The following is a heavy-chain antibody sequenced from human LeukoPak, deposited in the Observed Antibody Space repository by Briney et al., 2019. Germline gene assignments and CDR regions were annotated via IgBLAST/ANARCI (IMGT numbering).Heavy chain of an antibody. J-gene: IGHJ4*02. CDR2: IKSKTDGGTT. CDR1: GFTFSNAW. CDR3: TTSGTSYGGKGVFDY. V-gene: IGHV3-15*01. Sequence: GGSLRLSCAAPGFTFSNAWMSWVRQAPGKGLEWVGRIKSKTDGGTTDYAAPVKGRFTISRDDSKNTLYLQMNSLKTEDTAVYYCTTSGTSYGGKGVFDYWGQGTLVTVSS. D-gene: IGHD4-23*01.